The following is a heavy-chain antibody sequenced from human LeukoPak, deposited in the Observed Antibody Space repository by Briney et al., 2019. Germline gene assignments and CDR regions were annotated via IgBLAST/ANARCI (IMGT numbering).Heavy chain of an antibody. CDR2: ISGSGDST. J-gene: IGHJ3*02. CDR1: GFTFTSYA. V-gene: IGHV3-23*01. CDR3: AKAGGYTYAYEGAFDI. D-gene: IGHD5-18*01. Sequence: GGSLRLSCAASGFTFTSYAMSWVRQAPGKGLEWVSAISGSGDSTYYADSVKGRFTISRDNSKNTLYLQMNSLRAEDTAVYYCAKAGGYTYAYEGAFDIWGQGTMVTVSS.